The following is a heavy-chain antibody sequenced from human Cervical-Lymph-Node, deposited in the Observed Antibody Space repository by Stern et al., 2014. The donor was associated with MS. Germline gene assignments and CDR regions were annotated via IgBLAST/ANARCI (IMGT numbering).Heavy chain of an antibody. CDR3: ARHGYSDGWYAFFQH. D-gene: IGHD6-19*01. J-gene: IGHJ1*01. CDR2: IFLSGSS. Sequence: QVQLQESGPGLVKPSGTLSLTCAVSGGSISSSDWWNWVRQPPGKGLEWIGEIFLSGSSNYNPSLESRVTISVDKSKKQISLKLTSVTAADTAVYYCARHGYSDGWYAFFQHWGQGTLVTVSS. V-gene: IGHV4-4*02. CDR1: GGSISSSDW.